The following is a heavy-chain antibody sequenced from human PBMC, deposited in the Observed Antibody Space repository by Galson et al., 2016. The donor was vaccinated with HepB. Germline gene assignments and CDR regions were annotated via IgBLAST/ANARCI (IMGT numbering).Heavy chain of an antibody. CDR3: ARGTTVLGDY. CDR2: ISTSGSST. J-gene: IGHJ4*02. D-gene: IGHD4-11*01. CDR1: GFAFNVYG. V-gene: IGHV3-23*01. Sequence: SLRLSCAASGFAFNVYGMTWVRQAPRKGLEWVSAISTSGSSTDYADSVRGRFTISRDNSKNKLYLQMNNLRSEDTAVYYCARGTTVLGDYWGQGILVTVAS.